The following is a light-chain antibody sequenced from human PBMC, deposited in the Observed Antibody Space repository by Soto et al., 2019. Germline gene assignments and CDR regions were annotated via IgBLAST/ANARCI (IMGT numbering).Light chain of an antibody. CDR1: HNINTI. CDR3: QQYNNWPIT. V-gene: IGKV3-15*01. J-gene: IGKJ5*01. Sequence: EVVLTQSPATLSVSPGERVTLSCRASHNINTILAWYQQKPGQAPRLLIYRASTRATGIPARFSGSGSGTEFALTITSLQSEDFAVYYCQQYNNWPITFGQGTRLEI. CDR2: RAS.